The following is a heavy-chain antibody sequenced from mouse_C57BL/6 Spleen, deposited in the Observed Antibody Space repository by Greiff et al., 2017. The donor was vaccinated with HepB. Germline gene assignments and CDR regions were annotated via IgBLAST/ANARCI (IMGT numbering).Heavy chain of an antibody. V-gene: IGHV1-55*01. J-gene: IGHJ4*01. CDR1: GYTFTSYW. CDR2: IYPGSGST. CDR3: ARSSFGDAMDY. Sequence: QVQLQHPGAELVKPGASVKMSCKASGYTFTSYWITWVKQRPGQGLEWIGDIYPGSGSTNYNEKFKSKATLTVDTSSSTAYMQLSSLTSEDSAVYYCARSSFGDAMDYWGQGTSVTVSS.